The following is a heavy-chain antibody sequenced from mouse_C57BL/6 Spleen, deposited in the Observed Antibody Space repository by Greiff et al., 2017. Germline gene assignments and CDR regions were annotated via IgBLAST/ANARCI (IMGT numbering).Heavy chain of an antibody. CDR2: ICPGTGST. J-gene: IGHJ4*01. CDR1: GYTFTSYW. V-gene: IGHV1-55*01. CDR3: ARAQSYAMDY. Sequence: QVQLKQPGAELVQSGASVMMSCKASGYTFTSYWITWVQQRPGQGLEWIGDICPGTGSTTYNEKFKSKATLTVDTSSSTASMQRSSLTSEDCAVYYCARAQSYAMDYWGQGTSVTVSS.